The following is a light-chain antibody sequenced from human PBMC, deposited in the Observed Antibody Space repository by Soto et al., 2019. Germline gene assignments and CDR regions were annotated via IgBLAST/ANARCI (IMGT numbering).Light chain of an antibody. CDR1: TSNIGTFY. J-gene: IGLJ6*01. V-gene: IGLV1-47*02. CDR3: AAWDDNLNAYV. Sequence: QLVLTQPPSASSTPGQTVTISCSGSTSNIGTFYVYWNQHLPGTAPKLLIYIGDQRASGVSDRFSGSKSGTSASLAISGLRSDDEADYYCAAWDDNLNAYVFGSGTKLTVL. CDR2: IGD.